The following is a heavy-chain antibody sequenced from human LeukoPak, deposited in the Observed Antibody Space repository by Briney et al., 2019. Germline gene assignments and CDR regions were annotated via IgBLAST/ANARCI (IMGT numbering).Heavy chain of an antibody. CDR3: AKITYYCDSRDIDY. CDR2: ISGSGGST. D-gene: IGHD3-22*01. Sequence: GGSLRLSCAASGFTFSSYAMSWVRQAPGKGLEWVSAISGSGGSTYYADSVKGRFTISRDNSKNTLYLQMNSLRAEDTAVYYCAKITYYCDSRDIDYWGQGTLVTVSS. J-gene: IGHJ4*02. V-gene: IGHV3-23*01. CDR1: GFTFSSYA.